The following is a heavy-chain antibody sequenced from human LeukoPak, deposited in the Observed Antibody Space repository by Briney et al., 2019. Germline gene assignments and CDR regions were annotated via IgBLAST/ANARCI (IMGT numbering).Heavy chain of an antibody. J-gene: IGHJ6*03. CDR2: INSDGSST. Sequence: GGSLRLSCAASGFTFSTYWMHWVRQAPGKGVVWVSRINSDGSSTTYADSVMGRFTISRDNATNTLYLQINSLRAEDTAVYYCARSTSHYYYYYIDVWGKGTTVTISS. CDR3: ARSTSHYYYYYIDV. V-gene: IGHV3-74*01. CDR1: GFTFSTYW.